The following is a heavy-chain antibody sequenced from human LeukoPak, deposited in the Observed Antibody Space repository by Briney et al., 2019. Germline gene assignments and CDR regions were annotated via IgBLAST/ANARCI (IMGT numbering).Heavy chain of an antibody. V-gene: IGHV4-31*03. CDR3: ARDAGTVPYFDY. CDR1: GGSISSGGYY. Sequence: SETLSLTCTVSGGSISSGGYYWSWIRQHPGKGLEWIGYIYYSGSTYYNPSLKSRVTISVDTSKNQFSLKLSSVTAADTAVYYCARDAGTVPYFDYWGQGTLVTVSS. J-gene: IGHJ4*02. D-gene: IGHD4-17*01. CDR2: IYYSGST.